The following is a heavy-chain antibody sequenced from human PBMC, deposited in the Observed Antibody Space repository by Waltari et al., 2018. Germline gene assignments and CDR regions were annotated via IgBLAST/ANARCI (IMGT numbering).Heavy chain of an antibody. J-gene: IGHJ3*02. Sequence: QVQLVQSGAEVKKPGASVKVSCKASGYTFTGYYMHWVRQAPGQGLEWMGRINPNSGGTNYAQKFQGRVTMTRDTSISTAYMELSRLRSDDTAVYYCASHGYSSSMQNDAFDIWGQGTMVTVSS. CDR3: ASHGYSSSMQNDAFDI. CDR2: INPNSGGT. D-gene: IGHD6-6*01. V-gene: IGHV1-2*06. CDR1: GYTFTGYY.